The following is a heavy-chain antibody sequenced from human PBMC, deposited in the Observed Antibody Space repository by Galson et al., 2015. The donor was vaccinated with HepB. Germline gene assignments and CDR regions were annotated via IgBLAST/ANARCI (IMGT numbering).Heavy chain of an antibody. CDR3: ARAREGGWYFDY. J-gene: IGHJ4*02. CDR2: TYYRSKWHN. V-gene: IGHV6-1*01. CDR1: GDSVSSNSAA. D-gene: IGHD6-19*01. Sequence: CAISGDSVSSNSAAWNWIRQSPSRGLEWLGRTYYRSKWHNDYTVSVNSRITVNADTSKNQFSLQLNSVTPEDTAVYYCARAREGGWYFDYWGQGTLVTVSS.